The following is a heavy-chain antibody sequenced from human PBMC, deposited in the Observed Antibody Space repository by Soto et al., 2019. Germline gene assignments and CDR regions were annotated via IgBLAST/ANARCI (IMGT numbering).Heavy chain of an antibody. J-gene: IGHJ4*02. CDR1: GGSISSGGYY. V-gene: IGHV4-31*03. Sequence: SETLSLTCTVSGGSISSGGYYGSWIRQHPGKGLEWIGYIYYSGSTYYNPSLKSRVTISVDTSKNQFSLKLSSVTAADTAVYYCARDGTARTFDYWGQGTLVTVSS. CDR3: ARDGTARTFDY. CDR2: IYYSGST. D-gene: IGHD6-6*01.